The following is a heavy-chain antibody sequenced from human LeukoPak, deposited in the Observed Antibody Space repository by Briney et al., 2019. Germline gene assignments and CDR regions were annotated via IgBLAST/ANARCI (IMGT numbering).Heavy chain of an antibody. D-gene: IGHD1-14*01. CDR1: GYTFTSYY. Sequence: ASVKVSCTASGYTFTSYYMHWVRQAPGQGLEWMGIINPSGGSTSYAQKFQGRVTMTRDTSTSTVYMELSSLRSEDTAVYYCAREASGTTPVYWGQGTLVTVSS. CDR3: AREASGTTPVY. CDR2: INPSGGST. J-gene: IGHJ4*02. V-gene: IGHV1-46*01.